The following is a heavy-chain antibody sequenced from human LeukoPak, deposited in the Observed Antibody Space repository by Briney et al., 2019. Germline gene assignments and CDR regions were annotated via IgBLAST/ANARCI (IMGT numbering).Heavy chain of an antibody. J-gene: IGHJ3*02. Sequence: SETLSLTCTVSGGSVSSGSYYWSYIRQPPGKGLEWIGYIYYSGSTNYNPSLKSRVTISVDTSKNQFSLKLNSVTAADTAVYYCAGVSGSYSDAFDIWGQGTMVTVSS. CDR3: AGVSGSYSDAFDI. D-gene: IGHD1-26*01. CDR2: IYYSGST. CDR1: GGSVSSGSYY. V-gene: IGHV4-61*01.